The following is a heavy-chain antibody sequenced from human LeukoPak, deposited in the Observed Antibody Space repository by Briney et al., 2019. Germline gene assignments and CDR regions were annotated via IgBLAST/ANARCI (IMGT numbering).Heavy chain of an antibody. CDR1: GFTFSSYA. Sequence: GGSLRLSCAASGFTFSSYAMHWVRQAPGKGLEWVAVISYDGSNKYYADSVKGRFTISRDNSKNTLYLQMNSLRAEDTAVYYCARDEFTYYYDSSGYYYERAEYFQHWGQGTLVTVSS. J-gene: IGHJ1*01. V-gene: IGHV3-30-3*01. D-gene: IGHD3-22*01. CDR2: ISYDGSNK. CDR3: ARDEFTYYYDSSGYYYERAEYFQH.